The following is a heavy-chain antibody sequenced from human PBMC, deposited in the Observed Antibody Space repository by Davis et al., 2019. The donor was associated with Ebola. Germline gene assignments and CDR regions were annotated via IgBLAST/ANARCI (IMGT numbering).Heavy chain of an antibody. Sequence: ASVKVSCKTSGYFFSNYGIHWVRQAPGQGLEWMGWINPNSGGTNYAQKFQGRVTMTIDTSTSTAYMELRSLRSDDTAMYYCSRDPWADPFDIWGQGTLVTVSS. CDR3: SRDPWADPFDI. D-gene: IGHD7-27*01. J-gene: IGHJ3*02. CDR1: GYFFSNYG. V-gene: IGHV1-18*01. CDR2: INPNSGGT.